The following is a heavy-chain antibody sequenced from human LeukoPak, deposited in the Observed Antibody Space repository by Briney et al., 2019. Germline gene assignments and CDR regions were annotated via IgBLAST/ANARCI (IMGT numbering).Heavy chain of an antibody. CDR1: GFTFSDYY. D-gene: IGHD3-10*01. CDR2: ISGSGGNT. J-gene: IGHJ6*04. CDR3: APRISMVRGVIPLGV. Sequence: PGGSLRLSCAASGFTFSDYYMSWVRQAPGKGLEWVSGISGSGGNTDYADSVKGRFTISRDNSKNTLYLQMNSLRAEDTAVYYCAPRISMVRGVIPLGVWGKGTTVTISS. V-gene: IGHV3-23*01.